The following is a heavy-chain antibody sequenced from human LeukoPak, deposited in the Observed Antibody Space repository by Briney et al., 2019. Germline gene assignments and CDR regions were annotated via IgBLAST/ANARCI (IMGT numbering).Heavy chain of an antibody. Sequence: GGSLRLSCAASGFTFSSYVMHWVRQAPGKGLEWVAVISYDGSYKYYADSVKGRFTISRDNSKNTLYLRMNSLRAEDTAVYYCAKVGDYGDYALDYWGQGTLVTVSS. CDR2: ISYDGSYK. J-gene: IGHJ4*02. CDR1: GFTFSSYV. V-gene: IGHV3-30*18. CDR3: AKVGDYGDYALDY. D-gene: IGHD4-17*01.